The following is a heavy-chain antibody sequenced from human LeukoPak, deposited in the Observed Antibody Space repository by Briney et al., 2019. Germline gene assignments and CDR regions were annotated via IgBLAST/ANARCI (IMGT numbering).Heavy chain of an antibody. J-gene: IGHJ6*02. Sequence: GGSLRLSCAASGFTFSSYAMHWVRQAPGKGLEWVAVISYDGSNKYYADSVKGRFTISRDNSKNTLYLQMNSLRAEDTAVYYCASYYYSSGMDVWGQGPRSPSP. V-gene: IGHV3-30*04. CDR1: GFTFSSYA. CDR2: ISYDGSNK. CDR3: ASYYYSSGMDV.